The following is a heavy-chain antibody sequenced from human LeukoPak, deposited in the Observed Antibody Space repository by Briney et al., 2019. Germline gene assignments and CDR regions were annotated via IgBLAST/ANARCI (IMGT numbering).Heavy chain of an antibody. CDR2: INHGGST. Sequence: SETLSLTCAVYGGSFSGYYWSWIRQPPGKGLEWIGEINHGGSTNYNPSLKSRVTISVDTSKNQFSLKLSSVTAADTAVYYCARRAVRYFDWLLWIDYWGQGTLVTVSS. CDR1: GGSFSGYY. D-gene: IGHD3-9*01. CDR3: ARRAVRYFDWLLWIDY. J-gene: IGHJ4*02. V-gene: IGHV4-34*01.